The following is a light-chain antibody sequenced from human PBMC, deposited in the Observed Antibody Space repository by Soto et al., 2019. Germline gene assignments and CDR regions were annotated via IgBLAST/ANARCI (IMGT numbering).Light chain of an antibody. V-gene: IGKV3-11*01. Sequence: EIVLTQSPATLSLSPGERATLSCRASQSVSSYLAWYQQKPGQAPRLLIYDASNRATGIPARFSGSGSGTDFTLPISSLQPADFAVYYWQQRSNWSPLTFGGGTKVEIK. CDR2: DAS. CDR3: QQRSNWSPLT. J-gene: IGKJ4*01. CDR1: QSVSSY.